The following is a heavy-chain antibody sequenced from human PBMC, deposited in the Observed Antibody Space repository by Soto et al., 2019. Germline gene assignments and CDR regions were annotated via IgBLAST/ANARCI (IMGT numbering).Heavy chain of an antibody. CDR1: GGSFSGYY. CDR3: ARDLGCSGGSCYSRIRSFDY. J-gene: IGHJ4*02. V-gene: IGHV4-34*01. CDR2: INHSGST. D-gene: IGHD2-15*01. Sequence: PSETLSLTCAVYGGSFSGYYWSWIRQPPGKGLEWIGEINHSGSTNYNPSLKSRVTISVDTSKNQFSLKLSSVTAADTAVYYCARDLGCSGGSCYSRIRSFDYWGQGTLVTV.